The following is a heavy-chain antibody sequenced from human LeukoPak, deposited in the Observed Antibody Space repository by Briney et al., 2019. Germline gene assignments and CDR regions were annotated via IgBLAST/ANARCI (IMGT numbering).Heavy chain of an antibody. J-gene: IGHJ4*02. D-gene: IGHD2-15*01. CDR2: IYYYSGST. V-gene: IGHV4-39*07. CDR1: GGSISSSTYF. CDR3: ARTDLGYCSGGSCSIFDY. Sequence: SETLSLTCTASGGSISSSTYFWGWIRQPPGKGLEWIGSIYYYSGSTYYNPSLKSRVTISVDTSKNQFSLRLSSVTAADTAVYYCARTDLGYCSGGSCSIFDYWGQGTLVTVSS.